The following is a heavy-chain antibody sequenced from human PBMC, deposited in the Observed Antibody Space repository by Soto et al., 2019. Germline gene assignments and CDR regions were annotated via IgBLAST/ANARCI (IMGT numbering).Heavy chain of an antibody. CDR1: GFSLSTSGVG. CDR2: IYWNDDK. V-gene: IGHV2-5*01. J-gene: IGHJ3*02. CDR3: AHRPGILTGYLPRDAFDI. D-gene: IGHD3-9*01. Sequence: QITLKESGPTLVKPTQPLTLTCTFSGFSLSTSGVGVGWIRQPPGKALEWLALIYWNDDKRYSPSLKSRLTITKDTSKNQVVLTMTNMDPVDTATYYCAHRPGILTGYLPRDAFDIWGQGTMVTVSS.